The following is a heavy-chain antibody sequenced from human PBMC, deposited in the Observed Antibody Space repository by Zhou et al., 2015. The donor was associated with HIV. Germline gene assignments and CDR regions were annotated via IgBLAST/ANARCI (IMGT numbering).Heavy chain of an antibody. J-gene: IGHJ5*02. CDR1: GYTFTSHG. Sequence: QVQLVQPGAEVKHPGASVKVSCKASGYTFTSHGVSWVRQAPGQGLEWMGIINPSGGSTSYAQKFQGRVTMTRDTSTSTVYMELSSLRSEDTAVYYCARGKVIVVVPAAIPWFDPWGQGTLVTVSS. D-gene: IGHD2-2*01. CDR3: ARGKVIVVVPAAIPWFDP. CDR2: INPSGGST. V-gene: IGHV1-46*01.